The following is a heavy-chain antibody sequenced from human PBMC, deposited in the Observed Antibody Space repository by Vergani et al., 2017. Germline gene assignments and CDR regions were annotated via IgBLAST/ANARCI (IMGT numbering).Heavy chain of an antibody. CDR1: GGTFSSYA. CDR2: IIPIFGTA. CDR3: ARFATVTTPVGYFDL. D-gene: IGHD4-17*01. Sequence: QVQLVQSGAEVKKPGSSVKVSCKASGGTFSSYAISWVRQAPGQGLEWMGRIIPIFGTANYAHKFQGRVTITADESTSTAYMELSSLRSEDTAVYYGARFATVTTPVGYFDLWGRGTLVTVSS. J-gene: IGHJ2*01. V-gene: IGHV1-69*13.